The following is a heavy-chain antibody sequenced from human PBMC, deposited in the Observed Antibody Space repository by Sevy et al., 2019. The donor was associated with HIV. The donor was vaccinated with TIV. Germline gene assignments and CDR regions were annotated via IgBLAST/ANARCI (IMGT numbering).Heavy chain of an antibody. CDR1: GFSFSSYW. J-gene: IGHJ4*02. Sequence: GGSLRLSCAASGFSFSSYWMSWVRQAPGKGLEWVATMKQDGTEKDYVDSVKGRFTISRDNTKSSLFLQMNSLSAEDTAVYYCVREGLGGYSYSLDCWGLGTLVTVSS. V-gene: IGHV3-7*01. D-gene: IGHD5-18*01. CDR3: VREGLGGYSYSLDC. CDR2: MKQDGTEK.